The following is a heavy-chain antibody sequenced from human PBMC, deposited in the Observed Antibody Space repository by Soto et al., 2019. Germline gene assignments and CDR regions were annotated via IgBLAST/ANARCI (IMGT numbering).Heavy chain of an antibody. V-gene: IGHV4-39*01. CDR2: IYYTGHT. CDR1: GGSISGSSTSY. CDR3: AITTISGVPSDY. D-gene: IGHD3-3*01. J-gene: IGHJ4*01. Sequence: SETLSLTFTVSGGSISGSSTSYWGWVRPAPGKGLEWIGSIYYTGHTYYSPSLKSRVILSVDTSKNQFSLKLNSVTATDTAVYYCAITTISGVPSDYWGHGTLVTVSS.